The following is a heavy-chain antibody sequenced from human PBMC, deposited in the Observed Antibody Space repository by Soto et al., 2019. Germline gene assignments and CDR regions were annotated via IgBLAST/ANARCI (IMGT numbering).Heavy chain of an antibody. J-gene: IGHJ4*02. Sequence: QVQLQESGPGLVKPSQTLSLTCTVSGGSISSGDYYWSWIRQPPGKGLEWIGYIYYSGSTYYNPSLKSRVTISVDTAKNQSSLRLSSVTAADTAVYYCARGEGWGYSYAPFDYWGQGTLVTVSS. CDR3: ARGEGWGYSYAPFDY. D-gene: IGHD5-18*01. V-gene: IGHV4-30-4*01. CDR2: IYYSGST. CDR1: GGSISSGDYY.